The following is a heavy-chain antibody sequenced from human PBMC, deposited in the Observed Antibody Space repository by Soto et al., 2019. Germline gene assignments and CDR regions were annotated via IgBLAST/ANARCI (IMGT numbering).Heavy chain of an antibody. D-gene: IGHD2-8*02. V-gene: IGHV3-23*01. CDR2: ILVDGRT. CDR1: GFICRSYD. J-gene: IGHJ3*02. Sequence: LRLSCAASGFICRSYDMSWVRQAPGKGLEWVSTILVDGRTFYVDSVKGRFTISRDSSKNTVYLQMNSLTAGDTALYYCAKATATGGGAFDICGQGTMVTVSS. CDR3: AKATATGGGAFDI.